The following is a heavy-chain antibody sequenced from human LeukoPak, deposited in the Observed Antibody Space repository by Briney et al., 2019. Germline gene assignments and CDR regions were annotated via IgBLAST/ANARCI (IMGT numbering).Heavy chain of an antibody. Sequence: PSQTLSLTCTVSGGSISSGDYYWSWIRQPPGKGLEWIVYIYYSGSTYYNPSLKSRVTISVDTSKNQFSLKLSSVTAADTAVYYCHYDFWSGYSYFDYWGQGTLVTVSS. D-gene: IGHD3-3*01. J-gene: IGHJ4*02. CDR1: GGSISSGDYY. CDR3: HYDFWSGYSYFDY. V-gene: IGHV4-30-4*01. CDR2: IYYSGST.